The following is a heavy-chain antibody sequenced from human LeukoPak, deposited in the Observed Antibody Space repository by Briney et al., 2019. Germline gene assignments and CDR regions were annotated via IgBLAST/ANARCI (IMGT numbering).Heavy chain of an antibody. CDR3: ARVYSSSWYRGGYYYMDV. J-gene: IGHJ6*03. CDR2: ISGSGGST. Sequence: GGSLRLSCAASGFTFSSYAMSWVRQAPGKGLEWVSAISGSGGSTYYADSVKGRFTISRDNAKNTLYLQMNSLRAEDTAVYYCARVYSSSWYRGGYYYMDVWGKGTTVTVSS. V-gene: IGHV3-23*01. D-gene: IGHD6-13*01. CDR1: GFTFSSYA.